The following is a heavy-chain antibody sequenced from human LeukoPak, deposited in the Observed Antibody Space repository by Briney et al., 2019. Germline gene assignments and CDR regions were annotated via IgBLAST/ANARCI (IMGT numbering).Heavy chain of an antibody. D-gene: IGHD6-13*01. CDR1: GGSISSYY. CDR3: AMAPVAGSSWYKYYFDY. CDR2: IYTSGST. Sequence: SETLSLTCTVSGGSISSYYWSWIRQPAGKRLEWIGRIYTSGSTNYNPSLKSRVTMSVDTSKNQFSLKLSSVTAADTAVYYCAMAPVAGSSWYKYYFDYWGQGTLVTVSS. J-gene: IGHJ4*02. V-gene: IGHV4-4*07.